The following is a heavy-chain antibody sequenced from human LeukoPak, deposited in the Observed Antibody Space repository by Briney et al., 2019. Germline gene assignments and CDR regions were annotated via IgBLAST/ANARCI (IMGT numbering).Heavy chain of an antibody. D-gene: IGHD3-22*01. CDR2: IWYDGTNK. J-gene: IGHJ4*02. CDR1: GFTFSRYG. CDR3: ARDTRYYDSGGYYHPDY. Sequence: PGVSLRLFCEASGFTFSRYGMHCVRQAPGKGLEWVALIWYDGTNKYYADSVKGRFTISRDNSKNTLYLQMNSLRGEDTAVYYCARDTRYYDSGGYYHPDYWGQGTLVTVSS. V-gene: IGHV3-33*01.